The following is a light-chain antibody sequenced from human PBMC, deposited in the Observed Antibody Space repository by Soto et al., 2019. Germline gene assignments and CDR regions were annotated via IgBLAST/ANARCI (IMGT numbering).Light chain of an antibody. J-gene: IGLJ1*01. V-gene: IGLV2-14*01. CDR1: SSDFVAYNS. CDR2: DVS. Sequence: QSALTQPASVSGSPGQSITISCTGTSSDFVAYNSVSWYQQHPGKAPKLIIYDVSTRPSGISDCFSGSKSGNTASLTISGLQAEDESDYYCSSYTTSVTYVFGTGTKVTVL. CDR3: SSYTTSVTYV.